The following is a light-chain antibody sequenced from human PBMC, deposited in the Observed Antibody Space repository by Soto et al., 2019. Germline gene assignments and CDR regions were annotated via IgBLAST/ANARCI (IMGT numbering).Light chain of an antibody. CDR1: QSVSSTY. CDR3: QQYGSSLIT. J-gene: IGKJ5*01. V-gene: IGKV3-20*01. Sequence: EIVLTQSPGTLSLSPGESVTLSCRASQSVSSTYLAWYQQKPGQAPRLLIYGSSSRATGVPDRFCGSGSGTDFSLTISRLEPGDFAVYYCQQYGSSLITFGQGTRLESK. CDR2: GSS.